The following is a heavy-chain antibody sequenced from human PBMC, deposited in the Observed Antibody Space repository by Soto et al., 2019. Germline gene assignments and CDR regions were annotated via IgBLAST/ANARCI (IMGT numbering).Heavy chain of an antibody. V-gene: IGHV3-30-3*01. CDR3: ARDGPNGPNDADY. CDR1: GFTFSRFS. CDR2: VSHERNTT. Sequence: QVQLVESGGGVVQPGRSLRLSCVASGFTFSRFSMHWVRQAPGKGLEWVAVVSHERNTTYYVDSVKGRFTISRDNSKNTLYLQMNRLRPDDTAVYYCARDGPNGPNDADYWGQGTLVTVSS. J-gene: IGHJ4*02. D-gene: IGHD1-1*01.